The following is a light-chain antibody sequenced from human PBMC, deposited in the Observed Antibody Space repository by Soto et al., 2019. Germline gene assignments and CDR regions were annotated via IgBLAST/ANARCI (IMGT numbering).Light chain of an antibody. J-gene: IGKJ1*01. V-gene: IGKV3-20*01. CDR1: QSVSSSY. CDR2: GAS. CDR3: HQYGRSPPWT. Sequence: EIVLAQSPGTLSLSPGERATLSCRASQSVSSSYLAWYQQKPGQAPRLLIYGASSRATGIPDRFSGSGSGTDFTLTISRLEPEDFAVYYCHQYGRSPPWTFGQGAKVESK.